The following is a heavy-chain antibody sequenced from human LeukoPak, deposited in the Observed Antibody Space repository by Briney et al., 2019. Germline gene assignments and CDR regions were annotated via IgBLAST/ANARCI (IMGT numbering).Heavy chain of an antibody. V-gene: IGHV5-51*01. Sequence: GESLKISCKGSGYRFTSYWISWVRQMPGKGLEWMGNIYPGDSDTRYSPSFQGQVTISADKSISTAYLQWSSLKASDTAMYYCARCAVGGGDCYYYFDYWAQGTLVTVPS. CDR3: ARCAVGGGDCYYYFDY. J-gene: IGHJ4*02. CDR1: GYRFTSYW. CDR2: IYPGDSDT. D-gene: IGHD2-21*02.